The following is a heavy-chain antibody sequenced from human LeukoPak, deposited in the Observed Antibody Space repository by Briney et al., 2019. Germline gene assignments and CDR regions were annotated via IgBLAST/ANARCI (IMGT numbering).Heavy chain of an antibody. V-gene: IGHV4-4*07. CDR2: TYSSRNT. CDR3: ARGEHSVDV. CDR1: CVLIRGYY. J-gene: IGHJ6*02. D-gene: IGHD1/OR15-1a*01. Sequence: PSETLSHTCTVSCVLIRGYYWNWLRPPAGEGLEGFGSTYSSRNTNYNPPLKSRVTMSVDTPKTQFSLKLTSVPAAHTSVFYCARGEHSVDVWGQGTTFTVSS.